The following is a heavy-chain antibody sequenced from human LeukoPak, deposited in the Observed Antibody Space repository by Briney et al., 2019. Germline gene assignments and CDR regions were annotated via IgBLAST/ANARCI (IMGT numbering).Heavy chain of an antibody. D-gene: IGHD1-1*01. CDR2: IYYSGST. CDR1: GGSISSYY. Sequence: SETLSLTCTVSGGSISSYYWSWIRQPPEKGLEWIGYIYYSGSTNYNPSLKSRVTISVDTSKNQFSLKLSSVTAADTAVYYCARDLGGTGENWFDPWGQGTLVTVSS. V-gene: IGHV4-59*01. CDR3: ARDLGGTGENWFDP. J-gene: IGHJ5*02.